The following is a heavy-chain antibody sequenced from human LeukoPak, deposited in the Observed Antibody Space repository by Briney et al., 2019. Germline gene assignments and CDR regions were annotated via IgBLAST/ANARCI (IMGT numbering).Heavy chain of an antibody. CDR1: GYTFTIYG. V-gene: IGHV1-18*01. CDR3: ARVVVPAAHPPAFDI. Sequence: ASVTVSFTASGYTFTIYGISWVRQAPGQGLEWMGWISAYNGNTNYAQKLQGRVTMTTDTSTSTAYMELRSLRSDDTAVYYCARVVVPAAHPPAFDIWGQGTMVTVSS. J-gene: IGHJ3*02. CDR2: ISAYNGNT. D-gene: IGHD2-2*01.